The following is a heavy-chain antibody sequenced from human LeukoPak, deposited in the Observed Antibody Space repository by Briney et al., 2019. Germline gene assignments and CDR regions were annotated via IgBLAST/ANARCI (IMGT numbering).Heavy chain of an antibody. CDR3: ARNKTLDPFDI. CDR1: GGSISTYY. Sequence: SETLSLTFTVSGGSISTYYWSWIRQPPGKGLEWIGYIYYSGSTYYNPSLKSRVTISVDTSKNQFSLKLNGVTAADTAVYYCARNKTLDPFDIWGQGTMVTVSS. V-gene: IGHV4-59*01. CDR2: IYYSGST. J-gene: IGHJ3*02. D-gene: IGHD1/OR15-1a*01.